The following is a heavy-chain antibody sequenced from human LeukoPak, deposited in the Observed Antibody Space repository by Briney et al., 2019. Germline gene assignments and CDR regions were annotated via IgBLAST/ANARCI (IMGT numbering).Heavy chain of an antibody. CDR2: IYTSGST. D-gene: IGHD3-22*01. V-gene: IGHV4-61*02. Sequence: PSQTLSLTCTVSGGSISSGRYYWSWIRQPAGKGLEWIGRIYTSGSTNYNPSLKSRVTISVDTSKNQFSLKLSSVTAADTAVHYCARDLDYYDSSGYHYNSAFDIWGQGTMVTVSS. CDR3: ARDLDYYDSSGYHYNSAFDI. CDR1: GGSISSGRYY. J-gene: IGHJ3*02.